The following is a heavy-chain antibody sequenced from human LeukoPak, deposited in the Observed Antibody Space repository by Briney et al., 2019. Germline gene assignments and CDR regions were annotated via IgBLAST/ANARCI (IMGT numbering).Heavy chain of an antibody. V-gene: IGHV3-30*18. CDR1: GFTFSSYG. Sequence: GGSLRLSCAASGFTFSSYGMHWVRQAPGKGLEWVADISYDGSNKYYADSVKGRFTISRDISKNTLNMQMNSQRGKDTAVNYCAKDISSGRRFFVWLPFDDWGQGTLVTVSS. J-gene: IGHJ4*02. CDR3: AKDISSGRRFFVWLPFDD. CDR2: ISYDGSNK. D-gene: IGHD3-9*01.